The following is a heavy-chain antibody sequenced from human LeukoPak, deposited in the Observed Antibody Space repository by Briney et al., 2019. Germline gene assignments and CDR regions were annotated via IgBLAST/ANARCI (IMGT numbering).Heavy chain of an antibody. Sequence: PGGSLRLSCAASGFSFSSRGMHWVRQAPGKRLEWVAVIWDDGNNKRYANSVNGRFTISRDNSENTLYLQMNGLTAEDTAMYYCARDSYQDYYGRFDPWGQGTLVIVSS. CDR1: GFSFSSRG. CDR3: ARDSYQDYYGRFDP. D-gene: IGHD3-10*01. CDR2: IWDDGNNK. V-gene: IGHV3-33*01. J-gene: IGHJ5*02.